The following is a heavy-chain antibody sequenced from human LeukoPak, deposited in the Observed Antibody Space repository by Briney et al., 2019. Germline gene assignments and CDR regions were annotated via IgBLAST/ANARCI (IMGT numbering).Heavy chain of an antibody. J-gene: IGHJ4*02. CDR1: GYSFTGYW. Sequence: GESLKISCKGSGYSFTGYWIGWVRQMPGKGLEWMGIIYPGDSDTRYSPSFQGQVTISADKSISTAYLQWSSLKASDTAMYYCARRFGSSWYGLNFDYWGQGTLVTVSS. D-gene: IGHD6-13*01. V-gene: IGHV5-51*01. CDR3: ARRFGSSWYGLNFDY. CDR2: IYPGDSDT.